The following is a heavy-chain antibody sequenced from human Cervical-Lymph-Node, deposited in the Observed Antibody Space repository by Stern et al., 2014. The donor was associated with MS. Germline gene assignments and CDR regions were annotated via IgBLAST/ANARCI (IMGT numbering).Heavy chain of an antibody. CDR2: IIPIFGTP. J-gene: IGHJ6*02. D-gene: IGHD4-17*01. CDR1: GGTFSTQA. CDR3: ATPSTVTVGGMDV. V-gene: IGHV1-69*01. Sequence: QVQLVQSGAEVKKPGSSVKVSCKASGGTFSTQAINWVRQAPGQGLEWVGGIIPIFGTPNYAQKVQDRVTITADESTSTAYMDLNSLRSEDTAVYYWATPSTVTVGGMDVWGQGTTVTVSS.